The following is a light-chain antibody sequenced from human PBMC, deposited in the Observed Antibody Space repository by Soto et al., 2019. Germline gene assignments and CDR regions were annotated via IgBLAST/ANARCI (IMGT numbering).Light chain of an antibody. V-gene: IGLV2-23*02. Sequence: QSALTQPASVSGSPGQSITFSCTGTSSDVGTYNLVSWYQQHPGKAPKLMISEVNKWPSGVSNRFSGSKSGNTASLTISGLQAEDEADYYCCSYASSNTWVFGGGTQLTVL. CDR2: EVN. J-gene: IGLJ3*02. CDR3: CSYASSNTWV. CDR1: SSDVGTYNL.